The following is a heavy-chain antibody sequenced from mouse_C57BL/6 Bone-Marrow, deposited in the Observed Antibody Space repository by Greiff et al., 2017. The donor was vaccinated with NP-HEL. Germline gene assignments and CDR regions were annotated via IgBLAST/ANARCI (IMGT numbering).Heavy chain of an antibody. Sequence: EVQLQQSGPELVKPGASVKISCKASGYTFTDYYMNWVKQSHGKSLEWIGDINPNNGGTSYNQKFKGKATLTVDKSSSTAYMELRSLTSEDSAVYYCARERFITKVGDYWGQGTTRTV. CDR3: ARERFITKVGDY. CDR1: GYTFTDYY. D-gene: IGHD1-1*01. V-gene: IGHV1-26*01. CDR2: INPNNGGT. J-gene: IGHJ2*01.